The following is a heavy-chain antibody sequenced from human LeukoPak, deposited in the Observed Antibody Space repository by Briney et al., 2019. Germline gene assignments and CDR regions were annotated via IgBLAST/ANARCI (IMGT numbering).Heavy chain of an antibody. D-gene: IGHD5-18*01. CDR2: ISGSGVST. V-gene: IGHV3-23*01. CDR1: GFSFSSDG. J-gene: IGHJ4*02. Sequence: QPGGTLRLSCAASGFSFSSDGMSWVRQAPGRGLEWVSAISGSGVSTYYADSVKGRFTISRDIFKNTLYLQMNSLRAEDTAVYYCAKAPANYVDTAMGTFDYWGQGTLVTVSS. CDR3: AKAPANYVDTAMGTFDY.